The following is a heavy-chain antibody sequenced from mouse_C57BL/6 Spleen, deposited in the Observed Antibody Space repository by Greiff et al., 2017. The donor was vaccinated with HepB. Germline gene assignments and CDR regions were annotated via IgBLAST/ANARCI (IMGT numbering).Heavy chain of an antibody. V-gene: IGHV3-6*01. CDR3: AREPLAYYYGSSYDAMDY. CDR2: ISYDGSN. CDR1: GYSITSGYY. Sequence: EVQLQQSGPGLVKPSQSLSLTCSVTGYSITSGYYWNWIRQFPGNKLEWMGYISYDGSNNYNPSLKNRISITRDTSKNQFFLKLNSVTTEDTATYYCAREPLAYYYGSSYDAMDYWGQGTSVTVSS. D-gene: IGHD1-1*01. J-gene: IGHJ4*01.